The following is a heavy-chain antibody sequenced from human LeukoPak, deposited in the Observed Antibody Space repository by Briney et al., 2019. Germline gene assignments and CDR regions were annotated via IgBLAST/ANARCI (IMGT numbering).Heavy chain of an antibody. CDR1: GASFSSGDQY. CDR3: SRGLDSRKLGY. V-gene: IGHV4-31*03. CDR2: IHPSGTL. Sequence: SETLSLTCTVSGASFSSGDQYWNWIRQSPGKGLEWIGSIHPSGTLYNNPSLESRVTLSMDTSKNQFSLNLNSVTAADTAVYFCSRGLDSRKLGYWGQGTLVTVSS. D-gene: IGHD3-22*01. J-gene: IGHJ4*02.